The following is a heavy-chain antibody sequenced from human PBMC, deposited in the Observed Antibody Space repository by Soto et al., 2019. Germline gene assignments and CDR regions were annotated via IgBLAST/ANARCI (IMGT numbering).Heavy chain of an antibody. CDR1: GGTFSSYA. Sequence: SVKVSCKASGGTFSSYAISWVRQAPGQGLEWMGGIIPIFGTANYAQKFQGRVTITADESTSTAYMELSSLGSEDTAVYYCASKGTTIFGGATPRGGSDYYYYYGMDVWGQGTTVTVSS. V-gene: IGHV1-69*13. CDR3: ASKGTTIFGGATPRGGSDYYYYYGMDV. J-gene: IGHJ6*02. D-gene: IGHD3-3*01. CDR2: IIPIFGTA.